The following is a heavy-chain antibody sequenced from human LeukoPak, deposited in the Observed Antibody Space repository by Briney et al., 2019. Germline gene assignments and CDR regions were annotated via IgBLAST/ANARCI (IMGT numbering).Heavy chain of an antibody. CDR3: ARYYYDSSGYYGAVD. Sequence: GESLKVSCKASGYTFTSYYMHWVRQAPGQGLEWMGIINPSGGSTSYAQKFQGRVTMTRDTSTSTVYMELSSLRSEDTAVYYCARYYYDSSGYYGAVDWGQGTLVTVSS. CDR1: GYTFTSYY. J-gene: IGHJ4*02. D-gene: IGHD3-22*01. CDR2: INPSGGST. V-gene: IGHV1-46*01.